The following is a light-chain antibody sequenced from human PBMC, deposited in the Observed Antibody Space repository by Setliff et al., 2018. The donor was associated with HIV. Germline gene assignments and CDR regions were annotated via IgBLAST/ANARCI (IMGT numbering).Light chain of an antibody. CDR1: SGINVGTYR. V-gene: IGLV5-45*01. CDR3: MIWHSSAYV. J-gene: IGLJ1*01. Sequence: QPVLTQPASLSASPGASASLTCTLRSGINVGTYRIYWYQQKPGSPPQYLLRYKSDSDKQQGSGVPSRFSGSKDASANAGILPISGLQSEDEADYYCMIWHSSAYVFGTGTKVTVL. CDR2: YKSDSDK.